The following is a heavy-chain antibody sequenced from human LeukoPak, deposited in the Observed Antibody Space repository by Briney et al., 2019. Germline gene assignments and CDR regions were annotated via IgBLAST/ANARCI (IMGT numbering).Heavy chain of an antibody. D-gene: IGHD3-10*01. J-gene: IGHJ5*02. CDR1: GFTFSSYG. V-gene: IGHV3-30*02. CDR2: IRYDGSNK. CDR3: AKDYSKTSYYGSGTYYRPNWFDP. Sequence: GGSLRLSCAASGFTFSSYGMHWVRQAPGKGLEWVAFIRYDGSNKYYADSVKGRFTISRDNSKNTLCLQMNSLRAEDTAVYYCAKDYSKTSYYGSGTYYRPNWFDPWGQGTLVTVSS.